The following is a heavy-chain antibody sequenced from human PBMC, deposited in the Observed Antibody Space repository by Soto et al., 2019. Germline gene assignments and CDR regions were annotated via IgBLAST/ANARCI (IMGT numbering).Heavy chain of an antibody. D-gene: IGHD6-6*01. J-gene: IGHJ2*01. CDR1: GFTFSSYA. V-gene: IGHV3-23*01. CDR3: AKEFEYSSASDWYFGH. CDR2: ISGSGGST. Sequence: EVQLLESGGGLVQPGGSLRLSCAASGFTFSSYAMSWVRQAPGKGLEWVSAISGSGGSTYYADSVKGRFTISRDNPKNTLDLQMNSQRAEDTSVYYCAKEFEYSSASDWYFGHWGRGSLVTVCS.